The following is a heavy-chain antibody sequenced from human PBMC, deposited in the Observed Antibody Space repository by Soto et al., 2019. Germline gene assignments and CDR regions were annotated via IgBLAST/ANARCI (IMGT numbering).Heavy chain of an antibody. CDR3: ASPHDIVGATDFDY. CDR2: IIPILGIA. CDR1: GGTFSSYT. Sequence: QVQLVQSGAEVKKPGSSVKVSCKASGGTFSSYTISWVRQAPGQGLEWMGRIIPILGIANYAQKFQGRVTITADKSTSTAYMELSSLRSEDTAVYYCASPHDIVGATDFDYWGQGTLVTVSS. D-gene: IGHD1-26*01. J-gene: IGHJ4*02. V-gene: IGHV1-69*02.